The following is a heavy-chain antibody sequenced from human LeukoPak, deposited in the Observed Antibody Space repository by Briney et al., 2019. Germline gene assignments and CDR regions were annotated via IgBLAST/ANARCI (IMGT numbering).Heavy chain of an antibody. J-gene: IGHJ4*02. CDR1: GFTFSNYG. Sequence: GGSLRLSCAASGFTFSNYGMHWVRQAPGKGLEWVAVIWYDGSNKYYADSVKGRFTISRVNSKNTLYLQMNSLRAEDTAVYYCAGNYGPYYFDYWGQGTLVTVSS. CDR2: IWYDGSNK. V-gene: IGHV3-33*01. CDR3: AGNYGPYYFDY. D-gene: IGHD3-10*01.